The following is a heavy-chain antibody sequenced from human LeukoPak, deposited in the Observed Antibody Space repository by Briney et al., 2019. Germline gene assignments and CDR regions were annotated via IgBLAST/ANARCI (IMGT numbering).Heavy chain of an antibody. Sequence: GGSLRLSCAASGFTFDDYAMHWVRQARGKGVEWVSLISWDGGSTYYAVSVKGRFTISRDNSKNSLYLQMNSLRAEDTALYYCAKDIDPHYDFWSGYPDPWGQGTLVTVSS. CDR1: GFTFDDYA. J-gene: IGHJ5*02. CDR2: ISWDGGST. V-gene: IGHV3-43D*03. CDR3: AKDIDPHYDFWSGYPDP. D-gene: IGHD3-3*01.